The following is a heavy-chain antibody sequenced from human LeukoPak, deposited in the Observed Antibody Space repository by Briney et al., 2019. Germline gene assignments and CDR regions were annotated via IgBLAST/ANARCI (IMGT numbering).Heavy chain of an antibody. J-gene: IGHJ4*02. D-gene: IGHD6-13*01. CDR2: IYYSGST. V-gene: IGHV4-39*07. Sequence: KPSETLSLTCAVSGGSISSSSYYWGWIRQPPGKGLEWIGSIYYSGSTYYNPSLKSRVTISVDTSKNQFSLKLSSVTAAGTAVYYCARLGKSSTFDYWGQGTLVTVSS. CDR1: GGSISSSSYY. CDR3: ARLGKSSTFDY.